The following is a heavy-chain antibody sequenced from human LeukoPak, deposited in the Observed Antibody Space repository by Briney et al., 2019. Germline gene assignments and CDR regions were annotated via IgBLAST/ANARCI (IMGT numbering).Heavy chain of an antibody. CDR3: AKDIGEINCSSTSCYGSAFDI. Sequence: GGTLRLSCAASGFTFDDYAMHWVRQAPAKGLEWVSGISWNSGSIGYAEPVKGRLTISRDNAKNSLYLQMNSLRAEDTALYYCAKDIGEINCSSTSCYGSAFDIWGQGTMVTVSS. V-gene: IGHV3-9*01. D-gene: IGHD2-2*01. CDR2: ISWNSGSI. J-gene: IGHJ3*02. CDR1: GFTFDDYA.